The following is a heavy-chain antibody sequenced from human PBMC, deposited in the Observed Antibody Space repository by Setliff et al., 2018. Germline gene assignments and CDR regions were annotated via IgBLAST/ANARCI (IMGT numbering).Heavy chain of an antibody. CDR3: ARAEYTSSSLYYYMGV. D-gene: IGHD6-6*01. J-gene: IGHJ6*03. CDR2: FDPEDGET. Sequence: ASVKVSCKASGYSFSTYAMHWVRQAPGQRLEWMGGFDPEDGETIYAQKFQGRVTMTEDTSTDTAYMELSSLRSEDTAVYYCARAEYTSSSLYYYMGVWGKGTTVTVS. CDR1: GYSFSTYA. V-gene: IGHV1-24*01.